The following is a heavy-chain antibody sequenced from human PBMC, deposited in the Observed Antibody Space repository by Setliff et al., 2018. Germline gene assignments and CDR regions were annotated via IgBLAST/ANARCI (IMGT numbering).Heavy chain of an antibody. V-gene: IGHV4-34*01. CDR3: ARDQGRDYYYYYYMDV. J-gene: IGHJ6*03. D-gene: IGHD3-10*01. Sequence: PGGSLRLSCAASGFTFSSYWMSWIRQPPGKGLEWIGEINHSGSTNYNPSLKSRVTISVDTSKNQFSLKLSSVTAADTAVYYCARDQGRDYYYYYYMDVWGKGTTVTVSS. CDR2: INHSGST. CDR1: GFTFSSYW.